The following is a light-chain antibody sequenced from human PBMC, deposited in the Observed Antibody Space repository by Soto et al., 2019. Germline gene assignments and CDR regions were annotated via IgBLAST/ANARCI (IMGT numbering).Light chain of an antibody. CDR3: QHYASSGWT. V-gene: IGKV3-20*01. CDR2: AIS. Sequence: EIVLTQSPGTLALSPGERVTVSCRASQSISRDYFEWYQQNPGQAPRLLVYAISSRATGIPERFSGSGSGTDFTLTISRVEPEDFEVYYCQHYASSGWTFGQGTKVDIK. CDR1: QSISRDY. J-gene: IGKJ1*01.